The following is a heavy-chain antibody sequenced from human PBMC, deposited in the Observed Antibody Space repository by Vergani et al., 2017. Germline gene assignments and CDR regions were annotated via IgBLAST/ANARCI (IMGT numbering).Heavy chain of an antibody. CDR3: AKDLRVLLWFGELSFDY. Sequence: EVQLLESGGGLVQPGGSLRLSCAASGFTFSSYAMSWVRKAQGKGLEWVSAISGSGGSTYYADSVKGRFTISRDNSKNTLFLQMNSLRADDTAVSYCAKDLRVLLWFGELSFDYWGQGTLVTVSS. CDR1: GFTFSSYA. D-gene: IGHD3-10*01. V-gene: IGHV3-23*01. J-gene: IGHJ4*02. CDR2: ISGSGGST.